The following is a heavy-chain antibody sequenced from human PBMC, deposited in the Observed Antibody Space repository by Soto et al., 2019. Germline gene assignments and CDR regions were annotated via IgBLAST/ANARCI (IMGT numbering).Heavy chain of an antibody. J-gene: IGHJ6*02. D-gene: IGHD2-15*01. CDR3: ARDCSAGSCYIGGMDV. CDR2: ISHSGST. CDR1: GGSIRSSDW. V-gene: IGHV4-4*02. Sequence: QVQLQESGPGLVKPSGTLSLTCAVSGGSIRSSDWWSWVRQPPGRGLEWIGEISHSGSTNYNPSLRSRVTISVDKSKIQLSLKLTSVSAADTAVYYCARDCSAGSCYIGGMDVWGQGTTVTVSS.